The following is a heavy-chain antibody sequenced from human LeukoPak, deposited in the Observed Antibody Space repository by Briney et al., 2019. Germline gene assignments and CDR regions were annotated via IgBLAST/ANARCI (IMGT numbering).Heavy chain of an antibody. D-gene: IGHD2-15*01. CDR1: GYTFTGPY. V-gene: IGHV7-4-1*02. Sequence: ASVKVSCKASGYTFTGPYMHWVRQAPGQGLEWMGWINTNTGNPTYAQGFTGRFVFSLDTSVSTAYLQISSLKAEDTAVYYCARDLKLGVVVVAALWGQGTLVTVSS. J-gene: IGHJ4*02. CDR3: ARDLKLGVVVVAAL. CDR2: INTNTGNP.